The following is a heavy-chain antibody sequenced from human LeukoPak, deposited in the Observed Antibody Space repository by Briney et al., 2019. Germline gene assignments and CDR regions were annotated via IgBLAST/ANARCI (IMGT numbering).Heavy chain of an antibody. J-gene: IGHJ3*01. D-gene: IGHD2-15*01. Sequence: GASVKVSCKGSGYNFSVYYMHWVRQAPGQGLEWMGWMDPNSGDTIYAPKFQGRVSMTRDTSITTAYMELSSLTFDDSAMYYCAIRGGLTPNTLAMWGHGTMVTVSS. CDR1: GYNFSVYY. CDR2: MDPNSGDT. CDR3: AIRGGLTPNTLAM. V-gene: IGHV1-2*02.